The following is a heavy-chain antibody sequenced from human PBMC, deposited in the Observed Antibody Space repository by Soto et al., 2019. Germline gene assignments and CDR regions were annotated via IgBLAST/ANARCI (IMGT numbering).Heavy chain of an antibody. J-gene: IGHJ4*02. CDR1: GGSFSGYY. V-gene: IGHV4-34*01. CDR3: TRNCSSTSCYISGFDY. Sequence: SETLSLTCAVYGGSFSGYYWSWIGQPPGKGLEWIGEINHSGSTKYNPSLKSRVTISVDTSKNQFSLKLSSVTAADTAVYYCTRNCSSTSCYISGFDYWGQGTLVTVSS. CDR2: INHSGST. D-gene: IGHD2-2*02.